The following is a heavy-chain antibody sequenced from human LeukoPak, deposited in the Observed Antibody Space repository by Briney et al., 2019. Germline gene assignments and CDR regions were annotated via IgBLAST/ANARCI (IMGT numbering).Heavy chain of an antibody. V-gene: IGHV3-23*01. CDR2: ISGSGGST. D-gene: IGHD1-14*01. CDR3: ARPLKEGGYYYGMDV. Sequence: GGSLRLSCAASGFTFSSYAMSWVRQAPGKGLEWASVISGSGGSTYYADFVKGRFNISKDNSKNTLYLQMRSLRPEDTAVYYCARPLKEGGYYYGMDVWGQGTTVTVSS. CDR1: GFTFSSYA. J-gene: IGHJ6*02.